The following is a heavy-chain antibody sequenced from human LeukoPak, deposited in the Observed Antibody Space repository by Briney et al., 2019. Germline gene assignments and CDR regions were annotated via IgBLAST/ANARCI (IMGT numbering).Heavy chain of an antibody. CDR2: IYYTGIT. V-gene: IGHV4-39*01. D-gene: IGHD3-3*01. CDR1: GGSISSSTYY. J-gene: IGHJ4*02. CDR3: ARPGSRGIHGDFDY. Sequence: SETLSLTCTVSGGSISSSTYYWGWIRQPPGKGLEWIGSIYYTGITYYNPSLKSRVTISVGTSGYQFSLKLSSVTAADTAVYYCARPGSRGIHGDFDYWGQGTLVTVSS.